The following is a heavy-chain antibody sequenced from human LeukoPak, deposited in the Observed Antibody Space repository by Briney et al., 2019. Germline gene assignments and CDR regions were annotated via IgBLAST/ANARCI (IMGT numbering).Heavy chain of an antibody. CDR2: TYYRSKWYN. D-gene: IGHD2-2*03. Sequence: SQTLSLTCAISGDSVSSNSAAWNLIRQPPSRGLEWLGRTYYRSKWYNDYAVSVKSRITINPDTSKNQFSLQLNSVTPEDTAVYYCARAHPVGYCSSTSCYAGFDYWGQGTLVTVSS. CDR3: ARAHPVGYCSSTSCYAGFDY. J-gene: IGHJ4*02. CDR1: GDSVSSNSAA. V-gene: IGHV6-1*01.